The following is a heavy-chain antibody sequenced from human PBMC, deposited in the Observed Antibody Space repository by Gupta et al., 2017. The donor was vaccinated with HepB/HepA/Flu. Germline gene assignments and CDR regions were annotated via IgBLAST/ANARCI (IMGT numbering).Heavy chain of an antibody. D-gene: IGHD3-16*01. CDR3: AKGGESGWFDP. CDR1: GDSISNYY. CDR2: VYYTGSA. V-gene: IGHV4-59*03. J-gene: IGHJ5*02. Sequence: LQESGPGLVKPSETLSLICTVSGDSISNYYWNWIRQPPGKGLEWIGYVYYTGSACYNRSLKSRVTLSISTSKNQFSLRLTSVTTADTAIYFCAKGGESGWFDPWGQGMLVTVSS.